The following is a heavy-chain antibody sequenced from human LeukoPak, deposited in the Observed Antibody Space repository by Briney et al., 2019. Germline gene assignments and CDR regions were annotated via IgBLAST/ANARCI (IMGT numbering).Heavy chain of an antibody. J-gene: IGHJ3*02. V-gene: IGHV4-59*08. D-gene: IGHD4-17*01. CDR3: ARMTTVTGNDAFDI. CDR1: GVSISGYY. CDR2: IYYSGST. Sequence: PSESLSLTCTVSGVSISGYYWSWMRQPPGKGLEWIGYIYYSGSTNYNPSLKSRVTISVDTSKNQFSLKLSSVTAADTAVYYCARMTTVTGNDAFDIWGQGTMVTVSS.